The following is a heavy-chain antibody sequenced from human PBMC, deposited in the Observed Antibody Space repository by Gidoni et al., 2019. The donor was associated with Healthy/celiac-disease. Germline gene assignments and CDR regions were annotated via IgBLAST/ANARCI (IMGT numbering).Heavy chain of an antibody. CDR3: AREETQWLVRGYYFDY. J-gene: IGHJ4*02. D-gene: IGHD6-19*01. V-gene: IGHV4-59*01. CDR1: GGSIRSYY. CDR2: IYYSGST. Sequence: QVQLQESGPGLVKPSATLSLTCTVSGGSIRSYYWSWIRQPPGKGLEWIGYIYYSGSTNYNPSLKSRVTIAVDTSKNQFSLKLSSVTAADTAVYYCAREETQWLVRGYYFDYWGQGTLVTVSS.